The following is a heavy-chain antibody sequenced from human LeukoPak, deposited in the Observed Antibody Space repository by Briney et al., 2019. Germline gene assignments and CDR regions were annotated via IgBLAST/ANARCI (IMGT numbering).Heavy chain of an antibody. J-gene: IGHJ4*02. CDR2: IYTSGST. CDR3: ARETGSGSSPFDY. D-gene: IGHD3-10*01. Sequence: XXXXRXPXXXXLEWIGRIYTSGSTNYNPSLKSRVTMSVDTSKNQFSLKLSSVTAADTAVYYCARETGSGSSPFDYWGQGTLVTVSS. V-gene: IGHV4-4*07.